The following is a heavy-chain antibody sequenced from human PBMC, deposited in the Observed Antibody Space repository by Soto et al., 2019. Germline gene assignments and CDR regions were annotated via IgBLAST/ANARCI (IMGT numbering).Heavy chain of an antibody. CDR2: LVGSGADK. CDR3: AKDAIAXXGXXEAFDM. V-gene: IGHV3-23*01. D-gene: IGHD2-21*01. CDR1: GFTFSAYA. J-gene: IGHJ3*02. Sequence: EVQLLESGGGLVQPGGSLRLSCAASGFTFSAYAMSWVRQAPGKGLQWVSGLVGSGADKNYADSVRGRFTVSRDNSRNTLYLQMSSLRAEDTAVYYCAKDAIAXXGXXEAFDMWGXGTKVTVSS.